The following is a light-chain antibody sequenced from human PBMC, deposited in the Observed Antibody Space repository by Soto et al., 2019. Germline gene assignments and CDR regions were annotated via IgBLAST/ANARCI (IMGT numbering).Light chain of an antibody. CDR3: QQSYTAPLT. Sequence: DIQMTQSPSSLSASVVDRVTIACRASQTISTYLNWYQQKPGKAPKLLLYAASRLQSGVPSRFSGSGSGTDFTLTISSLQPEDFATYFCQQSYTAPLTFGGGTKVEMK. V-gene: IGKV1-39*01. CDR1: QTISTY. J-gene: IGKJ4*01. CDR2: AAS.